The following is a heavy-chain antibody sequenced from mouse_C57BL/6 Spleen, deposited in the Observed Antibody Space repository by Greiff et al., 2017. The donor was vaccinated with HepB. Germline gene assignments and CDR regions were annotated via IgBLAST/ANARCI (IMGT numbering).Heavy chain of an antibody. CDR2: IDPSDSYT. D-gene: IGHD1-1*01. CDR1: GYTFTSYW. CDR3: ARGLVEGGDY. J-gene: IGHJ4*01. V-gene: IGHV1-69*01. Sequence: QVQLQQPGAELVMPGASVKLSCKASGYTFTSYWMHWVKQRPGQGLEWIGEIDPSDSYTNYNQKFKGKSTLTVDKSSSTAYMQLSSLTSEDSAVYYCARGLVEGGDYWGQGTSVTVSS.